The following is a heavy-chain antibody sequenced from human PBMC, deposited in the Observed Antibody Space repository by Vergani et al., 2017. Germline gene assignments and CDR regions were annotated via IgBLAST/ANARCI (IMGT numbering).Heavy chain of an antibody. CDR3: AHTFALVVFDY. J-gene: IGHJ4*02. V-gene: IGHV2-5*02. Sequence: QITLKESGPTLVKPTQTLTLTCTFSGFSLSTSGVGVGWIRQPPGKALEWLALIYLDDDKLYSPSLKSRLTITKDTAKNQVVLTMTNMDPVDTATYYCAHTFALVVFDYWGQGTLVTVSS. D-gene: IGHD3-22*01. CDR1: GFSLSTSGVG. CDR2: IYLDDDK.